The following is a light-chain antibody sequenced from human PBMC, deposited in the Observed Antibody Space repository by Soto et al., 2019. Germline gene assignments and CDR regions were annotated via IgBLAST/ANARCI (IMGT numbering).Light chain of an antibody. CDR3: QQYGSSPIT. Sequence: EMVLTQSPGTLSLSPGERATLSCRASQSVSTNTLAWYQHKLGQAPRLLVYGTSSRATGVPDRFSGSGSGTDFTLTISRLEPEDFAVYYCQQYGSSPITFGQGTRLEIK. V-gene: IGKV3-20*01. CDR2: GTS. J-gene: IGKJ5*01. CDR1: QSVSTNT.